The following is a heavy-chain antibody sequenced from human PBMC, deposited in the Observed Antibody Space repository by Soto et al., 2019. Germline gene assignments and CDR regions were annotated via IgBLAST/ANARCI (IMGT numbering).Heavy chain of an antibody. Sequence: LRLSCAAAGFNFNDYAMHWVRQAPGKGLEWVSGITWNSGDTGYADSVKGRFTVSRDNAKNSVYLEINNLRPEDTALYYCAKDHLGGAMAVPFFDSRGQGALVTVSS. CDR2: ITWNSGDT. D-gene: IGHD5-18*01. J-gene: IGHJ4*02. CDR1: GFNFNDYA. CDR3: AKDHLGGAMAVPFFDS. V-gene: IGHV3-9*01.